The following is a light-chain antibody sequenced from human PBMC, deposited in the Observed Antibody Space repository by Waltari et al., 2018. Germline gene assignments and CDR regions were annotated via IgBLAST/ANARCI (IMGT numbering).Light chain of an antibody. CDR1: SSSIGSNL. Sequence: QSVLTQAPSASGTPGQRVTISCSGSSSSIGSNLVCWYQQLPGTAPKLLIYRNDKRPSGVPDRISGSKAVTSASLTISGLQPDDDGDYYCSAWDDGLGGPVFGTGTRVTVL. CDR3: SAWDDGLGGPV. J-gene: IGLJ1*01. V-gene: IGLV1-47*01. CDR2: RND.